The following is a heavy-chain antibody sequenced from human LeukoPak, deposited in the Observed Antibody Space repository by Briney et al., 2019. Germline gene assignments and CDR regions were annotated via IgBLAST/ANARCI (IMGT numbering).Heavy chain of an antibody. J-gene: IGHJ4*02. Sequence: GGSLRLSCVASGFILENHAMSWIHQAPGKGLEWVSSISSSSSYIYYADSVKGRFTISRDNAKNSLYLQMNSLRAEDTAVYYCARDKGYGSGNFWSVDYWGQGTLVTVSS. CDR1: GFILENHA. D-gene: IGHD3-10*01. V-gene: IGHV3-21*01. CDR3: ARDKGYGSGNFWSVDY. CDR2: ISSSSSYI.